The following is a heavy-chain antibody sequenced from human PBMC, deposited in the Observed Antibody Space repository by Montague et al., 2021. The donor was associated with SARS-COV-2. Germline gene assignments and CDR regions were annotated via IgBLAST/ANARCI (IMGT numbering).Heavy chain of an antibody. J-gene: IGHJ4*02. D-gene: IGHD2-21*01. CDR1: GFSLSTSGMC. CDR2: IDWDDDT. Sequence: PALVKPTQTLTLTCTFSGFSLSTSGMCVSWIRQPPGKALEWLSRIDWDDDTYYSTSLKTRLTISKDTSKDPVVLTMTNMDPVDTATYYCSRTTPAVMAFDYWGQGALVTVAS. CDR3: SRTTPAVMAFDY. V-gene: IGHV2-70*11.